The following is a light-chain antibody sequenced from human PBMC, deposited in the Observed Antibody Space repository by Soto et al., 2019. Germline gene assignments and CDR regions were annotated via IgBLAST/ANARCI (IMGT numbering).Light chain of an antibody. Sequence: QSVLTQPPSASGTPGQRVTISCSGSSSNIGSNTVNWYQQLPGTAPKLLIYSNNQRPSGVPDRFSGSKSGTSASLAISGLQCEDEADYYCAAWDDSLNGLFGGGTKLTV. CDR1: SSNIGSNT. V-gene: IGLV1-44*01. J-gene: IGLJ2*01. CDR3: AAWDDSLNGL. CDR2: SNN.